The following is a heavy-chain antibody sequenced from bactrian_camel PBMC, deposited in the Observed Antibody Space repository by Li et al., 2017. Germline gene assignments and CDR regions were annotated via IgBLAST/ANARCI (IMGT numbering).Heavy chain of an antibody. CDR1: GLTASANC. Sequence: HVQLVESGGGSVQAGGSLRLSRSFSGLTASANCLAWFRQAPGKEREAVAAFGTGGSAPIYTDSVRGRFTVSQDNANNTLFLQMNSLKPEDSGMYYCAAVPFGGGANCGYGDKSDFRYRGQGTQVTVS. V-gene: IGHV3S1*01. J-gene: IGHJ4*01. CDR2: FGTGGSAP. D-gene: IGHD5*01. CDR3: AAVPFGGGANCGYGDKSDFRY.